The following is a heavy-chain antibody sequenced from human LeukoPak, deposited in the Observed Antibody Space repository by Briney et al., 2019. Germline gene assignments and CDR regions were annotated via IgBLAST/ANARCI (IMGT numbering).Heavy chain of an antibody. V-gene: IGHV1-18*01. CDR1: GYTFTSYG. D-gene: IGHD3-10*01. CDR3: AKDFLSGHGDYTFGIFDC. J-gene: IGHJ4*02. CDR2: ISAYNGNT. Sequence: ASVKVSCKASGYTFTSYGISWVRQAPGQGLEWMGWISAYNGNTNYAQKLQGRVTMTTDTSTSTAYMELRSLRSDDTAVYYCAKDFLSGHGDYTFGIFDCWGQGTLVTVSS.